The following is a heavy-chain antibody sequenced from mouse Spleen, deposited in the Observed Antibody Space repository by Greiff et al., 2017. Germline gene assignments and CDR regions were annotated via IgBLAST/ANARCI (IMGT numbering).Heavy chain of an antibody. J-gene: IGHJ2*01. CDR2: IRLKSDNYAT. CDR3: TGALYYYGFDY. D-gene: IGHD1-1*01. V-gene: IGHV6-3*01. CDR1: GFTFSNYW. Sequence: EVKLVESGGGLVQPGGSMKLSCVASGFTFSNYWMNWVRQSPEKGLEWVAQIRLKSDNYATHYAESVKGRFTISRDDSKSSVYLQMNNLRAEDTGIYYFTGALYYYGFDYWGQGTTLTVSS.